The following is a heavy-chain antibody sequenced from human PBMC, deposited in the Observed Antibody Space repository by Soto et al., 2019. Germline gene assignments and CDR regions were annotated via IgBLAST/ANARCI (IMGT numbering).Heavy chain of an antibody. CDR1: GFTFSSYS. V-gene: IGHV3-48*01. CDR3: ARADYYDSSGSDY. D-gene: IGHD3-22*01. Sequence: GGSLRLSCAASGFTFSSYSMHWVRXXPGKGLEXVSGISWNSGSIGXXXSXXXXXXXXXXXXXXTLYLQMNSLRAEDTAVYYCARADYYDSSGSDYWGQGTLVTVSS. CDR2: ISWNSGSI. J-gene: IGHJ4*02.